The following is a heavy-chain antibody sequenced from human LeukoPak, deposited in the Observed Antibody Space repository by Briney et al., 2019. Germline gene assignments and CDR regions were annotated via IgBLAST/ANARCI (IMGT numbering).Heavy chain of an antibody. D-gene: IGHD3-22*01. CDR3: AREKGDSSGYLPFYYYYYYMDV. V-gene: IGHV3-20*04. Sequence: PGGCLSLSRAASRLIFSSYWMDWVRQAPGKGLEGVSGINWNGGRSGYADSVKGRFTISRDNAKNSLYLQMNSLRAEDTALYYCAREKGDSSGYLPFYYYYYYMDVWGKGTTVTVSS. J-gene: IGHJ6*03. CDR2: INWNGGRS. CDR1: RLIFSSYW.